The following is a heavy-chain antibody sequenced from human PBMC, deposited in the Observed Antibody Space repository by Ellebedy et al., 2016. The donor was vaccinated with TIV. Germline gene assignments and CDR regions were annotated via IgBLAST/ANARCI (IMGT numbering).Heavy chain of an antibody. J-gene: IGHJ4*02. CDR3: ARDEAEVGATFFGY. CDR1: GFTFSSYS. D-gene: IGHD1-26*01. CDR2: ISSSSSTI. V-gene: IGHV3-48*02. Sequence: GESLKISCAASGFTFSSYSMNWVRQAPGKGLEWVSYISSSSSTIYYADSVKGRFTISRDNAKNSLSLQMNRMRDEATAVYYCARDEAEVGATFFGYWGQGTLVTVSS.